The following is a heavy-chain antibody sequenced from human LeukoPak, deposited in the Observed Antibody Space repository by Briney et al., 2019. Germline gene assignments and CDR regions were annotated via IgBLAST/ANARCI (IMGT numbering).Heavy chain of an antibody. Sequence: GGSLRLSCAASGFTFSSYWMSWVRQAPGKGLEWVANIKQDGSEKYYVDSVKGRFTISRDNAKNSLYLQMNSLRAEDTAVYYCARGYGRYYYDSSGYFWYFDYWGQGTLVTVSS. CDR3: ARGYGRYYYDSSGYFWYFDY. V-gene: IGHV3-7*01. CDR1: GFTFSSYW. J-gene: IGHJ4*02. CDR2: IKQDGSEK. D-gene: IGHD3-22*01.